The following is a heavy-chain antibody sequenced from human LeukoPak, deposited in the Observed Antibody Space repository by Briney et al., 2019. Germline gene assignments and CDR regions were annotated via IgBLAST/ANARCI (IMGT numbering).Heavy chain of an antibody. CDR3: AKVRGIAAAGPYYYYYMDV. D-gene: IGHD6-13*01. V-gene: IGHV1-2*02. J-gene: IGHJ6*03. CDR2: INPNSGGT. Sequence: ASVKVSCKASGYTFTGYDMHWVRQAPGQGLEWMGWINPNSGGTNYAQKFQGRVTMTRDTSISTAYMELSRLRSDDTAVYYCAKVRGIAAAGPYYYYYMDVWGKGNPVTVSS. CDR1: GYTFTGYD.